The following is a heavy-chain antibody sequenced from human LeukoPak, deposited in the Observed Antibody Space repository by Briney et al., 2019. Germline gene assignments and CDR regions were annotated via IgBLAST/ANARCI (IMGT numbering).Heavy chain of an antibody. CDR2: ISGSGGST. CDR1: GFTFSSYA. J-gene: IGHJ4*02. D-gene: IGHD2-21*01. CDR3: AKMVGIPYY. V-gene: IGHV3-23*01. Sequence: GGSLRLSCAASGFTFSSYAMSWVRQAPGKGLEWVSGISGSGGSTYYVDSVKGLFTISRDNSKNTLYLQMNSLRAEDTAVYYCAKMVGIPYYWGQGTLVTVSS.